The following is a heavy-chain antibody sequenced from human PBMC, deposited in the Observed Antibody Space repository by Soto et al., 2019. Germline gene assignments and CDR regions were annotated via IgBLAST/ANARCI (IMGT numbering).Heavy chain of an antibody. Sequence: EVQLVESGGGLVQPGGSLRLSCAASGFTLSSYDSHWVRQATGEGLAWVSGIGSGGDTHYADSVKGRFIISREDGKNSLYLQMNTLRVGDTAVYYCTRKTPPTGMEVWGQGATVTVSS. J-gene: IGHJ6*02. CDR3: TRKTPPTGMEV. CDR1: GFTLSSYD. V-gene: IGHV3-13*01. D-gene: IGHD3-9*01. CDR2: IGSGGDT.